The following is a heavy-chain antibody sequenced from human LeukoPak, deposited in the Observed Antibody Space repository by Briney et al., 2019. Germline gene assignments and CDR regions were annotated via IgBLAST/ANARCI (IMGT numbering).Heavy chain of an antibody. V-gene: IGHV4-59*08. CDR3: ARQGGGFWYFDL. D-gene: IGHD6-25*01. CDR2: IYYSGST. CDR1: GGSISSHY. J-gene: IGHJ2*01. Sequence: KPSETLSLTCTVSGGSISSHYWSWIRQPPGKGLEWIGYIYYSGSTNYNPSLKSRVTISVDTSKNQFSLKLSSVTAADTAVYYCARQGGGFWYFDLWGRGTLVTVSS.